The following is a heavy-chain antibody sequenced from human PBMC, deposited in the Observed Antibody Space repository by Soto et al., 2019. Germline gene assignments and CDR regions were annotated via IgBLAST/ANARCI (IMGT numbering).Heavy chain of an antibody. D-gene: IGHD3-22*01. CDR3: ARGVRVITRHYYYGMDV. V-gene: IGHV5-51*01. Sequence: GESRKISCKGSGYSFTSYWIGWVRQMPGKGLEWMGIIHPGDSDTRYSPSFQGQVTISADKSISTAYLQWSSLKASDTAMYYCARGVRVITRHYYYGMDVWGQGTTVTVSS. J-gene: IGHJ6*02. CDR1: GYSFTSYW. CDR2: IHPGDSDT.